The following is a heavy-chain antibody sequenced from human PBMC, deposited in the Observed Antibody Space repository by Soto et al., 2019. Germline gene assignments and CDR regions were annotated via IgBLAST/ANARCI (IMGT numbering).Heavy chain of an antibody. V-gene: IGHV4-30-4*01. D-gene: IGHD3-22*01. CDR2: VDYSGSS. CDR1: GGSINNDDFY. CDR3: ARMSYYYDKWYFDL. J-gene: IGHJ2*01. Sequence: SETLSLTCSVSGGSINNDDFYWSWLRQTPGKCLQWIGYVDYSGSSDCIPSLKSRLAMSIDKSKNQFTLKLSSVTAAETAIYYCARMSYYYDKWYFDLWGRGTLVTVSS.